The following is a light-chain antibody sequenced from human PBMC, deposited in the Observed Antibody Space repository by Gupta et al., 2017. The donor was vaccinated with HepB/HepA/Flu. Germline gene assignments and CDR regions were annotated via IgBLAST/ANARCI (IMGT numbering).Light chain of an antibody. V-gene: IGKV1-5*03. CDR2: KAS. CDR1: QSINDW. CDR3: RQDYRYSWT. J-gene: IGKJ1*01. Sequence: DIQMTQSPSTLSASLGDRVTITCRASQSINDWLAWYQQKPGNAPKLLISKASNLEIGVPTRFIGSGSGTEFTLTITSLQPNDSATYFCRQDYRYSWTFGQGTKVENK.